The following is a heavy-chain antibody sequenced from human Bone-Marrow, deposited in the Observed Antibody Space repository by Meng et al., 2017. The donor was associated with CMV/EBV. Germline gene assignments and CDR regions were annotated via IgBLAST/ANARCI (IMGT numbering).Heavy chain of an antibody. D-gene: IGHD3-3*01. CDR3: SREYYDYWSGALDYYYYGMDV. Sequence: GESMKISCAAAGFTFSSYWKHWVRQARGKGLVWVSRINSDGSSTSYADSVKGRFTISRDTAKNTLHLQMNSLSAEDTAVYYCSREYYDYWSGALDYYYYGMDVWGQGTTVTVSS. CDR1: GFTFSSYW. CDR2: INSDGSST. V-gene: IGHV3-74*01. J-gene: IGHJ6*02.